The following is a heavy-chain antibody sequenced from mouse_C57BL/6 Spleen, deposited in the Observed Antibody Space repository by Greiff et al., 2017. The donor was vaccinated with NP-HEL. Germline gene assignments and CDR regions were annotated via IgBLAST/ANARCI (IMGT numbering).Heavy chain of an antibody. D-gene: IGHD2-3*01. Sequence: VQLQQSGAELVRPGASVTLSCKASGYTFTDYEMHWVKQTPVHGLEWIGAIDPETGGTAYNQKFKGKAILTADKSSSTAYMELRSLTSEDSAVYYCTRGDDHLYWGQGTLVTVSA. V-gene: IGHV1-15*01. CDR1: GYTFTDYE. CDR3: TRGDDHLY. J-gene: IGHJ3*01. CDR2: IDPETGGT.